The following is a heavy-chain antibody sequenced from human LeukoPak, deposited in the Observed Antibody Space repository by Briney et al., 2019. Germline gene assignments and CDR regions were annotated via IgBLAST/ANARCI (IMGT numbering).Heavy chain of an antibody. Sequence: SETLSLTCTVSGGSINSYYWSWIRQPPGKGLEWIGEINHSGSTNYNPSLKSRVTISVDTSKNQFSLKLSSVTAADTAVYYCARGVLTAAQGNPFDYWGQGTLVTVSS. J-gene: IGHJ4*02. D-gene: IGHD6-13*01. V-gene: IGHV4-34*01. CDR3: ARGVLTAAQGNPFDY. CDR1: GGSINSYY. CDR2: INHSGST.